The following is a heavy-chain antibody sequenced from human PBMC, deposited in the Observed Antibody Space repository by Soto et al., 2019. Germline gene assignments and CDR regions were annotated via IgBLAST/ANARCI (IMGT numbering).Heavy chain of an antibody. CDR2: IDPSDSYT. V-gene: IGHV5-10-1*01. CDR3: ARHSRIAVAGTDAFDI. Sequence: GESLKLSDTGSGCKFTSYWISWVRQMPGKGLEWMGRIDPSDSYTNYSPSFQGHVTISADKSISTAYLQWSSLKASDTAMYYCARHSRIAVAGTDAFDIWGQGTMVTVSS. J-gene: IGHJ3*02. CDR1: GCKFTSYW. D-gene: IGHD6-19*01.